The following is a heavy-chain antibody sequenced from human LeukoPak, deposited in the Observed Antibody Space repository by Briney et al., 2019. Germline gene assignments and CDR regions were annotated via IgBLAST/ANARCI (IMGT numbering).Heavy chain of an antibody. J-gene: IGHJ5*02. Sequence: GASVKVSCKASGYTFTSYGISWVRQAPGQGLEWMGWISAYNGNTNYAQKLQGRVTMTTDTSTRTAYMELRSLRSDDTAVYYCARGLTPGPYDFWSGYYHSWFDPWGQGTLVTVSS. CDR3: ARGLTPGPYDFWSGYYHSWFDP. D-gene: IGHD3-3*01. CDR1: GYTFTSYG. CDR2: ISAYNGNT. V-gene: IGHV1-18*01.